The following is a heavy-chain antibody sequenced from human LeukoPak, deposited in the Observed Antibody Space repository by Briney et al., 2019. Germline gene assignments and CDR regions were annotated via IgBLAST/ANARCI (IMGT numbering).Heavy chain of an antibody. Sequence: GGSLRLSCAASGFTVSNNYMTWVRQAPGKGLEWVSLIYSGGSTYYADSVKGRFTISRDNSKNTLYLQMNSLRAEDTAVYYCARDARGEGIAVAGTSWFDPWGQGTLVTVSS. V-gene: IGHV3-66*01. CDR2: IYSGGST. CDR1: GFTVSNNY. D-gene: IGHD6-19*01. J-gene: IGHJ5*02. CDR3: ARDARGEGIAVAGTSWFDP.